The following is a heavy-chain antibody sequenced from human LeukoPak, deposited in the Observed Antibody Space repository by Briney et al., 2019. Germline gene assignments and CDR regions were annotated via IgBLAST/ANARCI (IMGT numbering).Heavy chain of an antibody. CDR1: GFTFSSYA. D-gene: IGHD2-15*01. J-gene: IGHJ4*02. CDR3: ARDSCSGGSCYLDY. Sequence: GGSLRLSCAASGFTFSSYAMHWVRQAPGKGLEWVAVISYDGSNKYYADSVKGRFTISRDNSKNTLYPQMNSLRAEDAAVYYCARDSCSGGSCYLDYWGQGTLVTVSS. V-gene: IGHV3-30-3*01. CDR2: ISYDGSNK.